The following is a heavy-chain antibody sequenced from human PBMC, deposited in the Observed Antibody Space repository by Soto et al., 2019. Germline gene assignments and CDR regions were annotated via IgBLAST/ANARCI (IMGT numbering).Heavy chain of an antibody. D-gene: IGHD3-16*01. J-gene: IGHJ6*02. V-gene: IGHV3-15*01. CDR1: GFTFSNAW. Sequence: EVQLVESGGGLVKPGGSLRLSCVASGFTFSNAWMSWVRQAPGKGLEWVGRIKSKTDGGTTDYAAPVKGRFTISRDDSKNTLYLQMNSLKTEDTAVYYCTTDQGTTLGVGGMDVWGQGTTVTVSS. CDR3: TTDQGTTLGVGGMDV. CDR2: IKSKTDGGTT.